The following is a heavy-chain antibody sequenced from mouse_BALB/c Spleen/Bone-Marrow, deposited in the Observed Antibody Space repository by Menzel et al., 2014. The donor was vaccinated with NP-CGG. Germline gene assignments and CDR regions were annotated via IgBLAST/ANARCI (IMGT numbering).Heavy chain of an antibody. D-gene: IGHD2-14*01. CDR2: ISNGGGST. CDR3: ARGGYHFDY. V-gene: IGHV5-12-2*01. J-gene: IGHJ2*01. Sequence: EVQLVESGGGLVQPGGSLKLSCAASGFTFSSYTMSWVRQTPEKRLEWVAYISNGGGSTYYPDTVKGRFTISRDNAKNTLYLQMSSLKSEDTAMYYCARGGYHFDYWGQGTTLTVSS. CDR1: GFTFSSYT.